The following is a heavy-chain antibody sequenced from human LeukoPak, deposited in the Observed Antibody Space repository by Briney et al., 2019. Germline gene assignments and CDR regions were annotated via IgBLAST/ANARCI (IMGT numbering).Heavy chain of an antibody. D-gene: IGHD2-15*01. CDR1: GFTFSAHG. Sequence: PGGSLRLSRAASGFTFSAHGLHWFRQAPGKGLEWVTFIRFDGSEKFYADSVKGRFSISRDNSKNAMYLEMRSLRPDDTAVYYCAKDIHFNDISGADYWGQGTRVAVSS. J-gene: IGHJ4*02. CDR2: IRFDGSEK. CDR3: AKDIHFNDISGADY. V-gene: IGHV3-30*02.